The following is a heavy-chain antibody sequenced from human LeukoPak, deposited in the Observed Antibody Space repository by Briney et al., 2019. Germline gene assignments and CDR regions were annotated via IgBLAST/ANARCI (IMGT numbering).Heavy chain of an antibody. CDR2: IIPIFGTA. CDR1: GGTFSSYA. CDR3: ARRYGAREALYYYYYMDV. D-gene: IGHD4/OR15-4a*01. Sequence: SVKVSCKASGGTFSSYAISWVRQAPGQGLEWMGGIIPIFGTANYAQKFQGRVTITADKSTSTAYMELRSLRSDDTAVYYCARRYGAREALYYYYYMDVWGKGTTVTVSS. J-gene: IGHJ6*03. V-gene: IGHV1-69*06.